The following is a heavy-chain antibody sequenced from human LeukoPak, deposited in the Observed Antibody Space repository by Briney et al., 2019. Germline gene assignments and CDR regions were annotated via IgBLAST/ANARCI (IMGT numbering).Heavy chain of an antibody. CDR3: ARESRTVVDY. Sequence: ASVKVSCKASGYIFTTYSIHWVRQAPGQSLEWTGWINGANGNTKYSQEFQGRVTITRDTSASTAYMELSSLRSEDMAVYYCARESRTVVDYWGQGTLVTVSS. CDR1: GYIFTTYS. D-gene: IGHD2-15*01. CDR2: INGANGNT. V-gene: IGHV1-3*03. J-gene: IGHJ4*02.